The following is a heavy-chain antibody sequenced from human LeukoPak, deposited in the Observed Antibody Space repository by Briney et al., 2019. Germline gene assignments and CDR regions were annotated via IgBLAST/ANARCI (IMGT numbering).Heavy chain of an antibody. V-gene: IGHV4-4*07. Sequence: SETLSLTCTVSGGSISSYHWSWIRQAAGKGLEWIGRIYTNETTNSNPSLKSRVTMSIDTSKNQFSLRLRSVTAADTAVYFCARNRGSQRYYYGLDVWGQGTTVTVSS. CDR1: GGSISSYH. D-gene: IGHD1-26*01. J-gene: IGHJ6*02. CDR2: IYTNETT. CDR3: ARNRGSQRYYYGLDV.